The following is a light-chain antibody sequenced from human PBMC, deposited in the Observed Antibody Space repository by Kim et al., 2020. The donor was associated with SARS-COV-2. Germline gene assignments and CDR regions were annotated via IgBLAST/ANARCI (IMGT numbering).Light chain of an antibody. Sequence: VSPGQTASIPCSGNKLGDKYASWYQKRPGQSPVLVISQNNRRPSGIPERFSGSNSGNTATLTISGTQAMDEADYYCHAWDRNTAIFGGGTQLTVL. J-gene: IGLJ2*01. CDR1: KLGDKY. CDR2: QNN. V-gene: IGLV3-1*01. CDR3: HAWDRNTAI.